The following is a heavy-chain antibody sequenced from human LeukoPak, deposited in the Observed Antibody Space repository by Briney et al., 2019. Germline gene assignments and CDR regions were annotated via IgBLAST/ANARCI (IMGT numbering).Heavy chain of an antibody. D-gene: IGHD3-22*01. CDR2: ITGGGDNT. J-gene: IGHJ5*01. CDR1: GFTFSSNA. Sequence: GGSLRLSCVASGFTFSSNAMSWVRQAPGKGLEWVSSITGGGDNTYYADSVKGRFTISRDNSKNTLSLQMNSLRAEDTAIYYCANQKSGYYYFFDFWGQGALVTASS. V-gene: IGHV3-23*01. CDR3: ANQKSGYYYFFDF.